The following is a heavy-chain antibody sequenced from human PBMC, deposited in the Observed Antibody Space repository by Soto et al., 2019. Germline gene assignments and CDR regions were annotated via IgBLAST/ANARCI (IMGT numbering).Heavy chain of an antibody. CDR2: ISSNGGST. CDR3: ARVPGYYFDY. V-gene: IGHV3-64*01. Sequence: EVQLVESGGGLVQPGGSLRLSCAASGFTFSSYAMHWVRQAPGKGLEYVSAISSNGGSTYYANSVKGRFTISRDNSKNTLYLQMGSLGAEDMAVYYCARVPGYYFDYWGQGTLVTVSS. CDR1: GFTFSSYA. J-gene: IGHJ4*02.